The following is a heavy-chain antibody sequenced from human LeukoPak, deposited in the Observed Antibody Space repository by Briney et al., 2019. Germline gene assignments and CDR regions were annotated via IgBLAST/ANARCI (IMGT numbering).Heavy chain of an antibody. CDR3: ARARSGVIIN. D-gene: IGHD3-10*01. CDR2: IYYSGST. J-gene: IGHJ4*02. Sequence: SETLSLTCTVSGGSISSYYWSWIRQPPGKGLEWIGYIYYSGSTNYNPSLKSRVTISVDTSKNQFSLKLSSVTAADTAVYYCARARSGVIINWGQGTLVTVSS. CDR1: GGSISSYY. V-gene: IGHV4-59*12.